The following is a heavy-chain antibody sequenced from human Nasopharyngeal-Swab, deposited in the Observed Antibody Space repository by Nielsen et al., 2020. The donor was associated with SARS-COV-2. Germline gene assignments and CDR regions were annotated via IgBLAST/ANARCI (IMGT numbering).Heavy chain of an antibody. V-gene: IGHV3-23*01. CDR1: GFTFSSYA. CDR3: AKDLGVESPLWFDY. CDR2: ISGSGGST. D-gene: IGHD4-23*01. Sequence: GESLKISCTASGFTFSSYAMSLVRQAPGKVLEWVSEISGSGGSTYYAESVKGRFTISRDNSKNTLYLQMSSLRAEDTAIYYCAKDLGVESPLWFDYWGQGTLLTVSS. J-gene: IGHJ4*02.